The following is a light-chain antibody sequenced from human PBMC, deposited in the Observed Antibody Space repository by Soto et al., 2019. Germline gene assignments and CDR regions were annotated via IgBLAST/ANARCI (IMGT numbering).Light chain of an antibody. CDR1: QSVSSN. CDR3: QQYNNWPPPLT. CDR2: GAS. V-gene: IGKV3-15*01. J-gene: IGKJ4*01. Sequence: EIVMTQSPATLSVSPGERATLSCRASQSVSSNLAWYQQKPGQAPRLLISGASTRATGIPARLSGSGSGTEFTLTISSLQSEDFAVYYCQQYNNWPPPLTFGGGTKVEIK.